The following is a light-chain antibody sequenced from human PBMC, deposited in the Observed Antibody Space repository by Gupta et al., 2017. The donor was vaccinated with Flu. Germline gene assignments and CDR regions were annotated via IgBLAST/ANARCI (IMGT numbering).Light chain of an antibody. CDR1: SSDAGGFNY. J-gene: IGLJ2*01. V-gene: IGLV2-11*01. Sequence: QSALTQPRSVSGSPGQSVTISCTGTSSDAGGFNYVSWYQQHPGKAPKLMIYDVSKRPSGVPDRFSGSKSGNTASLTISGLQAEDEADYYCCSHAGSSVAFGGGTKLTVL. CDR3: CSHAGSSVA. CDR2: DVS.